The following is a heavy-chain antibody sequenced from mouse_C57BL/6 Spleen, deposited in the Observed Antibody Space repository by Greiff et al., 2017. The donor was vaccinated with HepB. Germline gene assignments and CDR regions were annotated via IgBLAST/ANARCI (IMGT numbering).Heavy chain of an antibody. V-gene: IGHV7-3*01. J-gene: IGHJ1*03. CDR1: GFTFTDYY. CDR2: IRNKATGYTT. Sequence: EVQGVESGGGLVQPGGSLSLSCAASGFTFTDYYMSWVRQPPGKALEWLGFIRNKATGYTTEYSASVKGRFNISRDNSQSILYLQMNALRAEDSATYYCARRYGSRHLGYFDVWGTGTTVTVSS. D-gene: IGHD1-1*01. CDR3: ARRYGSRHLGYFDV.